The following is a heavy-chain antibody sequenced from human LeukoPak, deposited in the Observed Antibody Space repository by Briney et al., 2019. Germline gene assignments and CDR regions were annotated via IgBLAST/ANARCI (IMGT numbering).Heavy chain of an antibody. V-gene: IGHV1-2*02. CDR3: ARVHPSYSGSYYGLNY. Sequence: ASVKVSCKASGYTFTGYCMHWVRQAPGQGLEWMGWINPNSGGTNYAQKFQGRVTMTRDTSISTAYMELSRLRSDDTAVYYCARVHPSYSGSYYGLNYWGQGTLVTVSS. CDR2: INPNSGGT. J-gene: IGHJ4*02. CDR1: GYTFTGYC. D-gene: IGHD1-26*01.